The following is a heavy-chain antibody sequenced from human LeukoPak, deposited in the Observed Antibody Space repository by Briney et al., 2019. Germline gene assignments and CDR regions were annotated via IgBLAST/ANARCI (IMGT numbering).Heavy chain of an antibody. CDR3: ARGGSSGWNLMDYYYYMDV. J-gene: IGHJ6*03. Sequence: SETLSLTCAVYGGSFSGYYWSWIRQPPGKGLEWIGYIYYSGSTNYNPSLKSRVTISVDTSKNQFSLKLSSVTAADTAVYYCARGGSSGWNLMDYYYYMDVWGKGTTVTVSS. CDR1: GGSFSGYY. CDR2: IYYSGST. V-gene: IGHV4-59*01. D-gene: IGHD6-19*01.